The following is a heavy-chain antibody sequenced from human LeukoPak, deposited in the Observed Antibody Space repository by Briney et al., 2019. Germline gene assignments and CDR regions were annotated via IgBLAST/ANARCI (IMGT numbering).Heavy chain of an antibody. CDR1: GFTFSTYA. CDR3: AKDPSFGAGYYVQV. J-gene: IGHJ6*03. Sequence: PGGSLRLSCAGSGFTFSTYALSWVRQIPGKGMEWVSSLSATGEKTYYADSVKGRFTISRDNSKNSLFLQLNTLRAEDTAIYYCAKDPSFGAGYYVQVWGKGTTVTVSS. D-gene: IGHD4/OR15-4a*01. V-gene: IGHV3-23*01. CDR2: LSATGEKT.